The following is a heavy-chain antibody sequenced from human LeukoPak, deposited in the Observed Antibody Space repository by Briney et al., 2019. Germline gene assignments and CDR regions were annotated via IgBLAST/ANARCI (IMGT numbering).Heavy chain of an antibody. J-gene: IGHJ4*02. CDR3: ARGKGSVFDY. CDR2: ISSSSSYI. CDR1: GFTFSSYS. Sequence: PGGSLRLSCAASGFTFSSYSMNWVRQAPGKGLEWVSSISSSSSYIYYADSVKGRFTIPRDNAKNSLYLQMNSLRAEDTAVYYCARGKGSVFDYWGQGTLVTVSS. V-gene: IGHV3-21*01.